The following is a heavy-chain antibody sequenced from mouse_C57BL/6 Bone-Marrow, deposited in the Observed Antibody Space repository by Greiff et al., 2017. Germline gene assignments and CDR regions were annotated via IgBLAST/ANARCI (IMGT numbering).Heavy chain of an antibody. CDR3: ARDGSSYAFDY. CDR1: GYTFTSYW. Sequence: QVQLQQPGAELVRPGTSVKLSCKASGYTFTSYWMHWVKQRPGQGLEWIGVIDPSDSYTNYTQKFKGKATLTVDTSSSTAYMQLSSLTSEDAAVYYCARDGSSYAFDYWGQGTTLTVSS. D-gene: IGHD1-1*01. J-gene: IGHJ2*01. CDR2: IDPSDSYT. V-gene: IGHV1-59*01.